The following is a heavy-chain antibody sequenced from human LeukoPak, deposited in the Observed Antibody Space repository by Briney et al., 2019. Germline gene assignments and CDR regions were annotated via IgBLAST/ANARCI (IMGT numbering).Heavy chain of an antibody. CDR3: ARDRVTVAGRDYSYYYGLDV. CDR2: VHHSGSA. D-gene: IGHD6-19*01. CDR1: GGSISSSDYY. V-gene: IGHV4-31*03. Sequence: SETLSLTCSVSGGSISSSDYYWSWIRQYPGKGLGWVGYVHHSGSASYNPSLKSRVTISGDTSKNQFSLKLSSVTAADTAVYYCARDRVTVAGRDYSYYYGLDVWGQGTAVTVSS. J-gene: IGHJ6*02.